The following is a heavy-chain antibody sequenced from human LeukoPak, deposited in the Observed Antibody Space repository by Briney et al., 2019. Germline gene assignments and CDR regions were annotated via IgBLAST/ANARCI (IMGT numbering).Heavy chain of an antibody. CDR1: GGSISSGDYY. CDR2: ISYIGST. CDR3: ARGGRETIFGVVIKDAFDI. Sequence: SETLSLTCTVSGGSISSGDYYWSWIRQPPGKGLEWIGYISYIGSTYYNPSLKSRITISVDTSKNQFSLKLSSVTAADTAVYYCARGGRETIFGVVIKDAFDIWGQGTMVTVSS. D-gene: IGHD3-3*01. V-gene: IGHV4-30-4*08. J-gene: IGHJ3*02.